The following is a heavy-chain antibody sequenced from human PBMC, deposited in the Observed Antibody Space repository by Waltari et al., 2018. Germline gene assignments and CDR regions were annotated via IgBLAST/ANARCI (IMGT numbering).Heavy chain of an antibody. CDR1: GGTFSSYA. J-gene: IGHJ2*01. CDR2: IIPILGIA. V-gene: IGHV1-69*10. Sequence: QVQLVQSGAEVKKPGSSVKVSCKASGGTFSSYAISWVRQAPGQGLEWMGGIIPILGIANYAQKFQGRVTITADKSTSTAYMELSSLRSEDTAVYYCARDLKPYCGGDCYHWYFDLWGRGTLVTVSS. D-gene: IGHD2-21*01. CDR3: ARDLKPYCGGDCYHWYFDL.